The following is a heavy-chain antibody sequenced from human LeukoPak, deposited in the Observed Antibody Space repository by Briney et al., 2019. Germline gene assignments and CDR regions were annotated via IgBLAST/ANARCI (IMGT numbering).Heavy chain of an antibody. V-gene: IGHV3-23*01. CDR1: GFTFINYA. Sequence: GGSLRLSCAASGFTFINYAMSWVRQAPGKGLGWVSAISGSGGSTDYADSVKGRFTISRDNSKNTLFLQMNSLRAGDTAVYYCAKPGGSFWSGYSSWFDPWGQGTLVTVSS. CDR3: AKPGGSFWSGYSSWFDP. D-gene: IGHD3-3*01. CDR2: ISGSGGST. J-gene: IGHJ5*02.